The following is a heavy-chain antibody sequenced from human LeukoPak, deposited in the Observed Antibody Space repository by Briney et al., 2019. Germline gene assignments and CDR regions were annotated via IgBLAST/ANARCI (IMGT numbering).Heavy chain of an antibody. J-gene: IGHJ3*02. CDR3: ARVKANYYDSSGYYHDAFDI. V-gene: IGHV3-11*06. D-gene: IGHD3-22*01. Sequence: GRFPISRDNAKNLLYLQMNSLRAEDTAVYYCARVKANYYDSSGYYHDAFDIWGQGTMVTVSS.